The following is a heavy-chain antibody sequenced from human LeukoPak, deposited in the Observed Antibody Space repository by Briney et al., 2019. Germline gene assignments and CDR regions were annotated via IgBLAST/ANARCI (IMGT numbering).Heavy chain of an antibody. CDR2: ISYDGSNK. V-gene: IGHV3-30-3*01. J-gene: IGHJ4*02. CDR1: GFTFSSYA. D-gene: IGHD3-3*01. Sequence: GGSLRLSCAASGFTFSSYAMHWVRQAPGKGLEWVAVISYDGSNKYYADSVKGRFTISRDNSKNTLYLQMNSLRAEDTAVYNCAKDSSSGPQWGQGTLVTVSS. CDR3: AKDSSSGPQ.